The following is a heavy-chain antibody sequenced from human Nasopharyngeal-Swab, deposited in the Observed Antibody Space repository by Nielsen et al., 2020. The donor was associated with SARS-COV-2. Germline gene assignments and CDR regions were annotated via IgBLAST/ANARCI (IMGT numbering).Heavy chain of an antibody. CDR2: ISSSTSYI. CDR1: GFTFSNYS. Sequence: GESLKISCVASGFTFSNYSMNWVRQAPGKGLEWVSSISSSTSYIYYADSVKGRFTISRDNAKNSLYLQMNSLRAEDTAVYYCARDGFGESPYYYYYGMDVWGQGTTVTDSS. V-gene: IGHV3-21*01. D-gene: IGHD3-10*01. J-gene: IGHJ6*02. CDR3: ARDGFGESPYYYYYGMDV.